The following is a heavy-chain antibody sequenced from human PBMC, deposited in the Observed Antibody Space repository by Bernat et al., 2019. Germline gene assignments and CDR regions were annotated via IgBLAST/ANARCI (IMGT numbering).Heavy chain of an antibody. Sequence: QVQLQESGPGLVKPSETLSLTCTVSGGSISSYYWSWIRQPPGKGLEWIGYIYYSGSTNYNPSLKSRVTISVDTSKNQFSLKLSSVTAADTAVYYCARDQGDSSSWYSSTYNWFDPWGQGTLVTVSS. CDR1: GGSISSYY. CDR3: ARDQGDSSSWYSSTYNWFDP. J-gene: IGHJ5*02. V-gene: IGHV4-59*01. D-gene: IGHD6-13*01. CDR2: IYYSGST.